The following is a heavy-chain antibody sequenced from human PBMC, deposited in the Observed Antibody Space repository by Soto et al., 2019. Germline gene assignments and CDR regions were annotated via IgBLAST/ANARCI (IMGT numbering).Heavy chain of an antibody. D-gene: IGHD3-22*01. CDR2: ISSSSSTI. J-gene: IGHJ3*01. CDR3: ARDQLYYNDISGRPLNAFDV. V-gene: IGHV3-48*01. CDR1: GFTFSTYS. Sequence: PGGSLRLSCAASGFTFSTYSMNWVRQAPGKGLEWASYISSSSSTIFYTDSVKGRFTISRDNAKNSLYLQMNSLRAEDTAVYYCARDQLYYNDISGRPLNAFDVWGQGTMVTVSS.